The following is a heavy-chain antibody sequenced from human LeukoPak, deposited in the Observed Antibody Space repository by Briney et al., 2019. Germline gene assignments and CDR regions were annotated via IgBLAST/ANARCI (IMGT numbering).Heavy chain of an antibody. V-gene: IGHV1-46*01. CDR1: GYTFTSYY. CDR2: INPSGGST. CDR3: ARDQEARYYDFWGGYYYGMDV. J-gene: IGHJ6*02. Sequence: ASVKVSCKASGYTFTSYYMHWVRQAPGQGLEWMGIINPSGGSTSYAQKFQGRVTMTRDTSTSTVYMELSSLRSEDTAVYYCARDQEARYYDFWGGYYYGMDVWGQGTTVTVSS. D-gene: IGHD3-3*01.